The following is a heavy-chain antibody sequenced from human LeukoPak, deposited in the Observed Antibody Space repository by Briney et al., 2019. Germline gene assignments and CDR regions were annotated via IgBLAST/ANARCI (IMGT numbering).Heavy chain of an antibody. CDR1: GYTFTSYY. J-gene: IGHJ4*02. CDR3: TSGSYHPPYFDY. V-gene: IGHV1-46*03. Sequence: RASVKVSCKASGYTFTSYYMHWVRQAPGQGLEWMGIINPSGGSTSYAQKFQGRVTMTRDTSTSTVYMELSSLRSEDTAVYYCTSGSYHPPYFDYWGQGTLVTVSS. D-gene: IGHD1-26*01. CDR2: INPSGGST.